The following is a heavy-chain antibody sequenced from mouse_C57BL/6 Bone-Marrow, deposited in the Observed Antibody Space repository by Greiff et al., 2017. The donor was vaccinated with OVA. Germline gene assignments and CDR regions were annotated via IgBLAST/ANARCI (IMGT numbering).Heavy chain of an antibody. J-gene: IGHJ4*01. CDR2: ISDGGSYT. D-gene: IGHD3-1*01. Sequence: EVKVEESGGGLVKPGGSLKLSCAASGFTFSSYAMSWVRQTPEKRLEWVATISDGGSYTYYPDNVKGRFTISRDNAKNNLYLQMSHLKSEDTAMYYCARDRGAMDYWGQGTSVTVSS. CDR1: GFTFSSYA. CDR3: ARDRGAMDY. V-gene: IGHV5-4*01.